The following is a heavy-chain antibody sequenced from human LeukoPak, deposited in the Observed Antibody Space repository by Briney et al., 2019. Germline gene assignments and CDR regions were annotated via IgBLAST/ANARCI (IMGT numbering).Heavy chain of an antibody. D-gene: IGHD5-18*01. V-gene: IGHV3-23*01. J-gene: IGHJ4*02. CDR1: GFTFSSYA. Sequence: QPGGSLRLSCAASGFTFSSYAVTWVRQAPGKGLEWLSGITGSGDTTFYADSVKGRFTISRDNSKDTLHLQMHSLRAEDTAVYYCARANGQLWTTPDYWGQGTLVTISS. CDR3: ARANGQLWTTPDY. CDR2: ITGSGDTT.